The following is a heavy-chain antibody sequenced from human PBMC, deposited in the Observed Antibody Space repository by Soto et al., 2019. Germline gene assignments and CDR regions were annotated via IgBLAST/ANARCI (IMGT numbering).Heavy chain of an antibody. CDR1: ADSVSSNSAT. V-gene: IGHV6-1*01. Sequence: SQTLSLTCAISADSVSSNSATWNWIRQSPSRGLEWLGRTYYRSKWYNDYAVSVKSRITMNPDTSKNQFSLQLNSVTPEDTAVYYCARGGGIVVVTAPYDHWGQGTLVTVSS. D-gene: IGHD2-21*02. CDR3: ARGGGIVVVTAPYDH. CDR2: TYYRSKWYN. J-gene: IGHJ4*02.